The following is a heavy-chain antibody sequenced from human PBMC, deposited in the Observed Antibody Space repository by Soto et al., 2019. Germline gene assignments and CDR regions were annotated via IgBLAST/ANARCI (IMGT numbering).Heavy chain of an antibody. D-gene: IGHD3-10*01. CDR1: GFTFSSYA. J-gene: IGHJ4*02. CDR2: ISGSGGST. Sequence: GGSLRLSCAASGFTFSSYAMSWVRQAPGKGLEWVSAISGSGGSTYYADSVKGRFTISRDNSKNTLYLQMNSLRAEDTAVYYCATLPRYYGSGSFTRFDYWGQGTLVTVS. CDR3: ATLPRYYGSGSFTRFDY. V-gene: IGHV3-23*01.